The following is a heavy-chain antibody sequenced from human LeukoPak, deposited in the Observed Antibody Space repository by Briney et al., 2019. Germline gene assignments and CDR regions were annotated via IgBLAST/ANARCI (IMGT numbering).Heavy chain of an antibody. Sequence: LQTLSLTCTVSGGSISSGGYYWSWIRQHPGKGLEWIGYIYYSGSTYYNPSLKSRVTISVDTSKNQFSLKLSSVTAADTAVYYCAREMTTVIDYWGQGTLVTVSS. CDR1: GGSISSGGYY. J-gene: IGHJ4*02. D-gene: IGHD4-17*01. CDR3: AREMTTVIDY. V-gene: IGHV4-31*03. CDR2: IYYSGST.